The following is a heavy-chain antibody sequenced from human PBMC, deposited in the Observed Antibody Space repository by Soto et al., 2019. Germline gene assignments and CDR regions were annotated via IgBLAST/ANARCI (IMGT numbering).Heavy chain of an antibody. Sequence: ASVKVSCKASGYTFTCYYMHWVRQAPGQGLEWMGWINPNSGGTNYAQKFQGWVTMTRDTSISTAYMELSRLRSDDTAVYYCARSWELNYYYYGMDVWGQGTTVTVSS. CDR3: ARSWELNYYYYGMDV. D-gene: IGHD1-7*01. J-gene: IGHJ6*02. CDR2: INPNSGGT. CDR1: GYTFTCYY. V-gene: IGHV1-2*04.